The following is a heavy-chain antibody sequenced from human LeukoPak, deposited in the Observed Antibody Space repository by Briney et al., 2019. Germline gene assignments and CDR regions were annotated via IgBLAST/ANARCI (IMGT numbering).Heavy chain of an antibody. CDR3: AGGQDIVVVPAAKGLDYYYYYMDV. V-gene: IGHV1-69*13. CDR2: IIPIFGTA. CDR1: GGTFSSYA. Sequence: SVKVSCKASGGTFSSYAISWVRQAPGQGLEWMGGIIPIFGTANYAQKFQGRVTITADESTSTAYMELSSLRSEDTAVYYCAGGQDIVVVPAAKGLDYYYYYMDVWGRGTTVTVSS. J-gene: IGHJ6*03. D-gene: IGHD2-2*01.